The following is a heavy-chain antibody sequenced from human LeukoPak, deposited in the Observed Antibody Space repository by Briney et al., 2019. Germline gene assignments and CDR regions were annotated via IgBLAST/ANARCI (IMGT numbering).Heavy chain of an antibody. CDR3: ARERDLGGNAFDI. CDR1: GVTFSTYS. Sequence: PGGSLRLSCAASGVTFSTYSMNWVRQAPGKGLEWVSYISSSSSAIYYADSVKGRFTISRDNAKNSLYLQMNSLRAEDTAVYYCARERDLGGNAFDIWAQGTMVTVSS. V-gene: IGHV3-48*04. J-gene: IGHJ3*02. CDR2: ISSSSSAI. D-gene: IGHD1-26*01.